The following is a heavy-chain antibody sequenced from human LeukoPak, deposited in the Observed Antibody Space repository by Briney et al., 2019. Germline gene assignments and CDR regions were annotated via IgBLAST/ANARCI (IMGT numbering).Heavy chain of an antibody. Sequence: GGSLRLSCAASGFTFSDYYMSWIRQAPGKGLEWVSYIGTSSSTIYYADSVKGRITISRDNAKNSVYLQMNSLRAEDTAVYYCARDQAGYDILTGYYTDAFDIWGQGTMVTVSS. CDR3: ARDQAGYDILTGYYTDAFDI. D-gene: IGHD3-9*01. J-gene: IGHJ3*02. CDR1: GFTFSDYY. CDR2: IGTSSSTI. V-gene: IGHV3-11*04.